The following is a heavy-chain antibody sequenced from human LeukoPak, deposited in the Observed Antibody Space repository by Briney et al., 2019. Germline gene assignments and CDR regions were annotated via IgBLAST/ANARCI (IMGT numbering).Heavy chain of an antibody. J-gene: IGHJ3*02. Sequence: TSETLSLTCAVYGGSFSGYYWSWIRQPPGKGLEWIGEINHSGSTNYNPSLKSRVTISVDTSKNQFSLKLSSVTAADTAVYYCARVPRRLYAFDIWGQGTMVTVSS. CDR1: GGSFSGYY. D-gene: IGHD3-16*01. CDR2: INHSGST. CDR3: ARVPRRLYAFDI. V-gene: IGHV4-34*01.